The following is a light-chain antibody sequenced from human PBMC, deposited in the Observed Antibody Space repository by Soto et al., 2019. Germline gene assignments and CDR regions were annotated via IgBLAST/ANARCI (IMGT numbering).Light chain of an antibody. J-gene: IGLJ1*01. Sequence: QSALTQPPSASGSPGQSVTISCTGTSSDVGGYKYVSWYQQHPGKAPKLMIFEVNKRHSGVPDRFSGSKSGNTGSLTVSGLEAEDEADYYCSSYAGINNLGVFGTGTKLTVL. CDR3: SSYAGINNLGV. CDR2: EVN. CDR1: SSDVGGYKY. V-gene: IGLV2-8*01.